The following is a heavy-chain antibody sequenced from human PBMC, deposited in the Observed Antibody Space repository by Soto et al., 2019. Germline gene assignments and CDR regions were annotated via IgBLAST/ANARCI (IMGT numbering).Heavy chain of an antibody. Sequence: QLQLQESGPGLVKPSETLSLTCTVSGGSISSSSYYWGWIRQPPGKGLEWIGSIYYSGSTYYNPSLMRRGTIAVYTSKNQFALRLSSVTAAYTAVYYCAGLRIGSSYTPEYFQHWGQGTLVTVSS. CDR2: IYYSGST. CDR3: AGLRIGSSYTPEYFQH. V-gene: IGHV4-39*01. J-gene: IGHJ1*01. CDR1: GGSISSSSYY. D-gene: IGHD1-26*01.